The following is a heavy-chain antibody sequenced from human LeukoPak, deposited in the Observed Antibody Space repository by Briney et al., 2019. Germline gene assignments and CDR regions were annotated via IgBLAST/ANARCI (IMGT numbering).Heavy chain of an antibody. J-gene: IGHJ6*03. CDR3: ARTGEWGPYYMDV. D-gene: IGHD3-10*01. V-gene: IGHV5-51*01. Sequence: GESLKISCKGSGYSFTSYWIAWVRQMPGKGLEWMGIIYPGDADTRYSPSFQGQVTISADKSISTAYLQWSSLRASDTAMYYCARTGEWGPYYMDVWGKGTTVTVSS. CDR2: IYPGDADT. CDR1: GYSFTSYW.